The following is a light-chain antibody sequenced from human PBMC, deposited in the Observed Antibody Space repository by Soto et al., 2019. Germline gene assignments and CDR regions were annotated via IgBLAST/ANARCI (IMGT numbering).Light chain of an antibody. CDR2: DVS. CDR1: SSDVGGYNY. J-gene: IGLJ2*01. CDR3: SSYTSSSTLVV. Sequence: QSALTQPASVSGSPGQSITISCTGTSSDVGGYNYVSWYQQLPGKAPKLMIYDVSNRPSGVSNRFSGSKSGNTASLTISGLQAEDEAEYYCSSYTSSSTLVVFGGGTKLTVL. V-gene: IGLV2-14*01.